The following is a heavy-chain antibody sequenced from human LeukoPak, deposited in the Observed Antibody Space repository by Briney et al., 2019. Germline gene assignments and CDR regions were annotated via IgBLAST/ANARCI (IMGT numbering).Heavy chain of an antibody. Sequence: GGSLRLSCAASGFTFHSYAMGWVRQTPAKGLELSSIISGSGSNTYYADSVKGRFTVSIENSKNTLYLHMNSLRAEATAVSYCAKDYDSGGYYLIVLESYFDYWGQGALVTVSS. V-gene: IGHV3-23*01. CDR2: ISGSGSNT. J-gene: IGHJ4*02. CDR3: AKDYDSGGYYLIVLESYFDY. CDR1: GFTFHSYA. D-gene: IGHD3-22*01.